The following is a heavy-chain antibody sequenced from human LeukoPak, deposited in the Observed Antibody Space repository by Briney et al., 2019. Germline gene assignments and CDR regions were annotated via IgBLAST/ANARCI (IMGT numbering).Heavy chain of an antibody. Sequence: SVKVSCKASGGTFSSYTISWVRQAPGQGLEWMGRIIPILGIANYAQKFQGRVTITADKSTSTAYMELSSLRSEDTAAYYCARGEQWLRPYDYWGQGTLATVSS. CDR3: ARGEQWLRPYDY. CDR2: IIPILGIA. V-gene: IGHV1-69*02. J-gene: IGHJ4*02. D-gene: IGHD5-12*01. CDR1: GGTFSSYT.